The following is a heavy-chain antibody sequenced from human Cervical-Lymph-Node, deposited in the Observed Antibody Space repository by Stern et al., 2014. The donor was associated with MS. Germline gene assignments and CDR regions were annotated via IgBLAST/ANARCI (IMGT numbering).Heavy chain of an antibody. Sequence: KLVQSGAEVKKPGSSVTVSCKASGGTFSSYAFSWVRQAPGQGLEWVGGIIPIIGTANYAQRFQGRVTITADQSIKTAYMEVNSLRSEDTAVYYCARDQRHYGSGHYAFDIWGQGTMVTVSS. J-gene: IGHJ3*02. CDR2: IIPIIGTA. CDR1: GGTFSSYA. D-gene: IGHD3-10*01. CDR3: ARDQRHYGSGHYAFDI. V-gene: IGHV1-69*01.